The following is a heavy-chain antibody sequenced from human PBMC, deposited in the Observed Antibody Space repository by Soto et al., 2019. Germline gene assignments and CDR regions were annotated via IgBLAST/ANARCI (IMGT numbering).Heavy chain of an antibody. CDR1: GYTFTSYG. CDR2: ISAYNGNT. CDR3: ARXGSHSYGYDYYYYGMDV. V-gene: IGHV1-18*04. D-gene: IGHD5-18*01. J-gene: IGHJ6*02. Sequence: ASVKVSCKASGYTFTSYGISWVRQAPGQGLEWMGWISAYNGNTNYAQKLQGRVTMTTDTSTSTAYMELRSLRSDDTAVYYCARXGSHSYGYDYYYYGMDVWGQGTTVTVSS.